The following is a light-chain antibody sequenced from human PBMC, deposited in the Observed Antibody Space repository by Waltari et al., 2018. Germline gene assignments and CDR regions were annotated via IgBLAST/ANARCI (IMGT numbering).Light chain of an antibody. CDR1: RSDIGGYHF. CDR2: DVS. Sequence: QSALTQPASVSGSPGQSITIPCPGSRSDIGGYHFVPWYQQLPGKAPKVMIYDVSNRPSGISDRFSGSKSGNTASLTISGLQAEDEADYYCCSYTSSRTVVFGGGTKLTVL. V-gene: IGLV2-14*03. J-gene: IGLJ3*02. CDR3: CSYTSSRTVV.